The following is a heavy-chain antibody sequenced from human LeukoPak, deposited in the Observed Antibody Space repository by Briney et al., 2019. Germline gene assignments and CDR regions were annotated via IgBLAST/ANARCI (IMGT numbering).Heavy chain of an antibody. CDR3: GRECGGAFDY. CDR2: IYYSGST. J-gene: IGHJ4*02. V-gene: IGHV4-59*12. Sequence: PSETLSLTCTVSGASMSSYSWSWIRQPPGKGLEWIGYIYYSGSTKYNPSLKSRVTITVDTSKNQFSLKLSSVTAADTAVYYCGRECGGAFDYWGQGTLVTVSS. CDR1: GASMSSYS. D-gene: IGHD2-21*01.